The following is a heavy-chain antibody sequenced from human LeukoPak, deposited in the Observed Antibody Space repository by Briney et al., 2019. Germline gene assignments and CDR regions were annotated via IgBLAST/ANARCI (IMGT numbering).Heavy chain of an antibody. CDR2: FDPKDGET. CDR1: GYALTKSY. J-gene: IGHJ4*02. CDR3: ASITFGGVPVRSLFDY. Sequence: ASVKVSCKVSGYALTKSYMHWVRQAPGKGLDWMGGFDPKDGETIYAQKFQGRVTMTEDTSTDTAYMELSSLRSEDTAVYYCASITFGGVPVRSLFDYWGQGTLVTVSS. V-gene: IGHV1-24*01. D-gene: IGHD3-16*01.